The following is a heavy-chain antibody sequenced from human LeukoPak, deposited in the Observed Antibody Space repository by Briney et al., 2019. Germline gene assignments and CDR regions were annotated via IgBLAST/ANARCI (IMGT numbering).Heavy chain of an antibody. CDR1: GFTFSSYA. CDR2: ISYDGSNR. CDR3: ARAGIMVYSENNWFDP. V-gene: IGHV3-30*03. J-gene: IGHJ5*02. D-gene: IGHD2-8*01. Sequence: GGSLRLSCAASGFTFSSYAMSWVRQAPGKGLEWVAFISYDGSNRYYADSVKGRFTISRDTSRNTVSLQMNSLRADDTAVYYCARAGIMVYSENNWFDPGGQGTLVTVSS.